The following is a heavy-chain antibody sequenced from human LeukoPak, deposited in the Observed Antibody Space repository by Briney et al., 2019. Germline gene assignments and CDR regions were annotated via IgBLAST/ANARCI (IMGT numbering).Heavy chain of an antibody. Sequence: GGSLRLSCAASGFTFSSYSMNWVRQAPGKGLEWVSSISSSSSYIYYADSVKGRFTISRDNAKNSLYLQMNSLRAEDTVVYYCARRFYYYDSSPSPPRYFDLWGRGTLVTVSS. CDR2: ISSSSSYI. CDR1: GFTFSSYS. CDR3: ARRFYYYDSSPSPPRYFDL. D-gene: IGHD3-22*01. J-gene: IGHJ2*01. V-gene: IGHV3-21*01.